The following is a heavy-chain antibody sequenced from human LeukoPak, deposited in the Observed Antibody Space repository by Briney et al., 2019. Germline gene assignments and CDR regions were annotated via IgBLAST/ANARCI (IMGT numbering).Heavy chain of an antibody. CDR3: ARNFYPSCGYYIGDFYFGF. V-gene: IGHV4-39*07. D-gene: IGHD3-22*01. CDR2: IYYSGST. J-gene: IGHJ4*02. Sequence: SETLSLTCTVSGASIISDTYYWGWIRQPPGKGLEWIGSIYYSGSTYYSPSLKSRVTMSVDTSTNQFSLKLISVTAADTALYYCARNFYPSCGYYIGDFYFGFWGQGTRVSVSS. CDR1: GASIISDTYY.